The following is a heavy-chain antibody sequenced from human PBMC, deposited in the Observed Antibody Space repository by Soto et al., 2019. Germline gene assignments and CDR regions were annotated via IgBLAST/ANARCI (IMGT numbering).Heavy chain of an antibody. V-gene: IGHV3-43D*03. Sequence: GGSLRLPCAASGFTFDDYAMHWVRQAPGKGLEWVSLISWDGGSTYYADSVKGRFTISRDNSKNSLYLQMNSLRAEDTALYYYAKAFPSMTTVPYYYYGMDVWGQGTTVTVSS. CDR3: AKAFPSMTTVPYYYYGMDV. D-gene: IGHD4-17*01. J-gene: IGHJ6*02. CDR1: GFTFDDYA. CDR2: ISWDGGST.